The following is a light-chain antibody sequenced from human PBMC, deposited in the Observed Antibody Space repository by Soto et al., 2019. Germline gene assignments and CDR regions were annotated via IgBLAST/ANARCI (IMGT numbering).Light chain of an antibody. J-gene: IGLJ1*01. Sequence: QSVLTQPPSVSGAPGQRVTISCTGSSSNIGAGYDVNWYQHLPGTAPKLLIYGNFNRPSGVPDRFSGSQSGTSASLAITGLQADDEADYYCQSYDNSLSGYVFGTGTKVTVL. V-gene: IGLV1-40*01. CDR3: QSYDNSLSGYV. CDR2: GNF. CDR1: SSNIGAGYD.